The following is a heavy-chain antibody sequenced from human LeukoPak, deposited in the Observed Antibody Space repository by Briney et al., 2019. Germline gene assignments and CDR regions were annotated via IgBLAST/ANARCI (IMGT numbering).Heavy chain of an antibody. CDR2: INPKSGGT. D-gene: IGHD2-15*01. V-gene: IGHV1-2*02. Sequence: ASVKVSCKASGYTFTGHYLHWVRQAPGQGLEWMGWINPKSGGTNYAQKFQGRVTMTRDTSISTAYMELSRLKSDDTAVYYCARGQYCSGGSCFLDYWGQGTLVTVSS. CDR1: GYTFTGHY. CDR3: ARGQYCSGGSCFLDY. J-gene: IGHJ4*02.